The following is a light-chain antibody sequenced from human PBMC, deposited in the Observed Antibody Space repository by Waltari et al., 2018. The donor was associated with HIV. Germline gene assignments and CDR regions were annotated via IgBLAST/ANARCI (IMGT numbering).Light chain of an antibody. J-gene: IGLJ2*01. CDR1: SSNIGRNY. CDR2: RNS. V-gene: IGLV1-47*01. Sequence: QSVLTQLPSASGTPGQRVTIPCSGNSSNIGRNYLYWYQQLPGTAPKLLIYRNSQRPSGVPDRFSGSKSGTSAFLAISGLRSEDETDYYCAAWDDTLTGPHVVFGGGTKLTVL. CDR3: AAWDDTLTGPHVV.